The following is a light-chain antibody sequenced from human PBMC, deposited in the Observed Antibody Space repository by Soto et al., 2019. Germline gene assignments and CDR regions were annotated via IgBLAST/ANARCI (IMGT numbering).Light chain of an antibody. V-gene: IGKV3-20*01. Sequence: EIVLTQSPGTLSLSPGERATLSCRASQSVSSNSLAWFQLKPGQAPRLLIYGASSRATGIPDRFSGSGSGTDFTLTISRLEPEDFAVYYCQQYVTSSPRTFGQGTKVEIK. CDR2: GAS. CDR1: QSVSSNS. CDR3: QQYVTSSPRT. J-gene: IGKJ1*01.